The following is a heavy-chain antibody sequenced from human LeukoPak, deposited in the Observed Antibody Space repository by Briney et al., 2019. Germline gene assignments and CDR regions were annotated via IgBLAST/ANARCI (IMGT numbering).Heavy chain of an antibody. V-gene: IGHV4-39*01. J-gene: IGHJ4*02. CDR1: VGSISTGSYY. CDR2: IYYSWNT. D-gene: IGHD5-12*01. Sequence: SETLSLTCTVSVGSISTGSYYWGWIRQPPAKGLEWIGNIYYSWNTYYNPSLKSRVTISIDTSKNQFSLQLSSVTAADTAVYFCARLLIVASDNYFDYWGQGTLVTVSS. CDR3: ARLLIVASDNYFDY.